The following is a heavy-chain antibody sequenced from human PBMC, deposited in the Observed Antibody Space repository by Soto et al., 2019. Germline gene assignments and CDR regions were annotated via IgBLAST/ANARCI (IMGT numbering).Heavy chain of an antibody. Sequence: QVQLQESGPGLVKPSQTLSLTCTVSGGSISSGGYYWSWIRQHPGKGLEWIGYIYYSGSTYYNPSLKSRVTISADTSKNQFSLKVSSVSAAGTAVYYCARVARRVGAAYFEHWGQGTLVTVSS. CDR2: IYYSGST. V-gene: IGHV4-31*03. D-gene: IGHD1-26*01. J-gene: IGHJ4*02. CDR1: GGSISSGGYY. CDR3: ARVARRVGAAYFEH.